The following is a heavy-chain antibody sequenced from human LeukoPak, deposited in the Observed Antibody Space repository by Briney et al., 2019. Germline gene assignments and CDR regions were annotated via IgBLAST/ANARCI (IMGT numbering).Heavy chain of an antibody. Sequence: PGGSLRLSCVVSGLTFSKYFMHWVRQAPGKGLEWVSRINDDGTNTYSADSVKGRFTISRDNAKNTLYLQMNSLRAEDTAVYYCAAGTAADFWGQGTLVTVSS. CDR1: GLTFSKYF. CDR3: AAGTAADF. V-gene: IGHV3-74*01. D-gene: IGHD6-13*01. CDR2: INDDGTNT. J-gene: IGHJ4*02.